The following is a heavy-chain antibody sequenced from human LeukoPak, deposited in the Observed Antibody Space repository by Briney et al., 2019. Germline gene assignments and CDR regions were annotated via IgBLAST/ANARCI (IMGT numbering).Heavy chain of an antibody. J-gene: IGHJ4*02. CDR1: GFTFDDYA. CDR3: ARDSGFYYFDY. D-gene: IGHD5-12*01. CDR2: ISWNSGSI. Sequence: GGSLRLSCAASGFTFDDYAMHWVRQAPGKGLEWVSGISWNSGSIGYADSVKGRFIISRDNAKNSLYLQMNNLRAEDTAVYYCARDSGFYYFDYWGQGTLVTVSS. V-gene: IGHV3-9*01.